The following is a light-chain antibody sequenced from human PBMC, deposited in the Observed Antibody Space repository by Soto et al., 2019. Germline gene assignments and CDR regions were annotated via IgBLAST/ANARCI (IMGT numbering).Light chain of an antibody. CDR2: EVS. Sequence: QPVLTQPASVSGSPGQSITISCTGTSSDVGGYNYVSWYQQHPGKAPNLMIYEVSNRPSGVSNRFSGSKSGNTASLTISGLQAEDEADYYCGSYTSSSTLVFGGGTKLTVL. V-gene: IGLV2-14*01. CDR1: SSDVGGYNY. CDR3: GSYTSSSTLV. J-gene: IGLJ2*01.